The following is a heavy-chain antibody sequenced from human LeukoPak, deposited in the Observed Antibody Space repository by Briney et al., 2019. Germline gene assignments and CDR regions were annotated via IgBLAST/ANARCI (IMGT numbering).Heavy chain of an antibody. Sequence: SETLSLTCNVSGGSIRSYYWSWIRQPPGKGLEWIGYIYYSGSTIYNPSLKSRVTISVDTSKNQFSLKLSSVTAADTAVYYCAREGVTKYYFDYWGQGTLVTVSS. CDR2: IYYSGST. D-gene: IGHD4-11*01. CDR1: GGSIRSYY. CDR3: AREGVTKYYFDY. J-gene: IGHJ4*02. V-gene: IGHV4-59*01.